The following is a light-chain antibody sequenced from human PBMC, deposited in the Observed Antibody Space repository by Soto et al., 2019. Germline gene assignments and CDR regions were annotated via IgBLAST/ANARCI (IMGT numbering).Light chain of an antibody. CDR2: EVS. CDR3: SSYAGTGIVA. CDR1: TSDVGNYNY. J-gene: IGLJ2*01. Sequence: QSVLTQPASVSGSPGQSITISCTGTTSDVGNYNYVSWYQQHPGKAPKLVISEVSNRPSGISNRFSGSKSGNTASLTISGLQAEDEADYYCSSYAGTGIVAFGGGTKVTVL. V-gene: IGLV2-14*01.